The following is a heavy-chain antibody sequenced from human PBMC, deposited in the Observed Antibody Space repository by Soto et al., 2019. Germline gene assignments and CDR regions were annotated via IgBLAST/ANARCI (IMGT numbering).Heavy chain of an antibody. V-gene: IGHV3-21*04. Sequence: GGSLILSCAASGFTFSSYSLSWVRQAPGKGLEWVSSISSSSTYIYYADSVRGRFTISRDDAKNSLFLQMNSLRAEDTAVYYCAKDEGVLRYFDWSGGMDVWGQGTRLT. J-gene: IGHJ6*02. CDR2: ISSSSTYI. CDR1: GFTFSSYS. D-gene: IGHD3-9*01. CDR3: AKDEGVLRYFDWSGGMDV.